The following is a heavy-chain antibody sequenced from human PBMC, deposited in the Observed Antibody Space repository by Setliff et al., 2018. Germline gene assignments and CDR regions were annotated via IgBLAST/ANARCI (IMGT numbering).Heavy chain of an antibody. D-gene: IGHD3-10*01. V-gene: IGHV1-46*01. CDR1: GYTLTNYY. J-gene: IGHJ5*02. CDR3: ARGRRFGEYWFDP. Sequence: ASVKVSCKASGYTLTNYYMHWVRQAPGQGLEWMGIINPSGGLTRYAQKFQGRVTMTRDTSTSTVYMELSSLRSEDTAVYYCARGRRFGEYWFDPWGQGTLVTVSS. CDR2: INPSGGLT.